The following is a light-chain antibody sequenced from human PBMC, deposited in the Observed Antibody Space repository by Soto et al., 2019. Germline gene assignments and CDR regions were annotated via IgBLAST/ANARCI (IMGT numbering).Light chain of an antibody. CDR2: GNS. Sequence: VLTQPPSVSGAPGQRVTISCTGSSSNIGAGYDVHWSPQLPGTAPKLLIYGNSNRPSGVPDRFSGSKSGTSASLAITGLQAEDEADYYCQSYDSSLSGWVFGGGTKLTVL. V-gene: IGLV1-40*01. CDR1: SSNIGAGYD. J-gene: IGLJ3*02. CDR3: QSYDSSLSGWV.